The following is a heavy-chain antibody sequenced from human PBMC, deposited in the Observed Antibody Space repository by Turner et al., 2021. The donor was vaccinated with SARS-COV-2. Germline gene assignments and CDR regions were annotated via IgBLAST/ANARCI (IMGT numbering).Heavy chain of an antibody. J-gene: IGHJ6*03. V-gene: IGHV4-61*02. CDR1: GGSISSGSYY. Sequence: QVQLQESGPGLVKPSQTLSLTCTVSGGSISSGSYYWSWIRQPAGKGLEWIGRIYTSGSTNYNPSLKSRVTISVDTSKNQFSLKLSSVTAADTAVYYWARGGAGYYYYYMDVWGKGTTVTVSS. D-gene: IGHD1-26*01. CDR3: ARGGAGYYYYYMDV. CDR2: IYTSGST.